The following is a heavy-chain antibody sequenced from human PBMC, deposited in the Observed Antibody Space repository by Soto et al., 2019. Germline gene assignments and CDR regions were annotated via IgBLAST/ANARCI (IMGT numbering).Heavy chain of an antibody. CDR2: IRSKANSYAT. V-gene: IGHV3-73*01. CDR1: GFTFSGSA. CDR3: LSLTGSKEYYFDY. J-gene: IGHJ4*02. D-gene: IGHD3-9*01. Sequence: EVQLVESGGGLVQPGGSLKLSCAASGFTFSGSAMHWVRQASGKGLEWVGRIRSKANSYATAYAASVKGRFTISRDDSKSTAYLQMNSLKTEDTAVYYCLSLTGSKEYYFDYWGQGTLVTVSS.